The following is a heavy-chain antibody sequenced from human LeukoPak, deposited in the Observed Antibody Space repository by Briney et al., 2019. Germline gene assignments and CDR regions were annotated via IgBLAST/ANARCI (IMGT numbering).Heavy chain of an antibody. D-gene: IGHD3-22*01. CDR3: ARAMYYYDSSGYYRTIYFDY. J-gene: IGHJ4*02. CDR2: IYSGGST. CDR1: GFTVSSNY. V-gene: IGHV3-66*01. Sequence: PGGSLRLSCAASGFTVSSNYMSWVRQAPGKGLEWVSVIYSGGSTYYADSVKGRFTISRDNSKNTLYLQMNSLRAEDTAVYYCARAMYYYDSSGYYRTIYFDYWGQGTLVTVSS.